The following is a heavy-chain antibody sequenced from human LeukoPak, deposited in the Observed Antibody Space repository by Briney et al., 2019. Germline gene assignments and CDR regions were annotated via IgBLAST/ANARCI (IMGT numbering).Heavy chain of an antibody. CDR2: ISYDGNNR. D-gene: IGHD3-10*01. V-gene: IGHV3-30*01. CDR1: GFTFSRHV. CDR3: ARGGIPTGTYYYFYYMDV. Sequence: GGSLRLSCAASGFTFSRHVMQWVRQAPGKGLEWVAVISYDGNNRFYADSVKGRFTISRDNSRNTLYLQMNSLSGDDAAVYSCARGGIPTGTYYYFYYMDVWGKGTAVTVSS. J-gene: IGHJ6*03.